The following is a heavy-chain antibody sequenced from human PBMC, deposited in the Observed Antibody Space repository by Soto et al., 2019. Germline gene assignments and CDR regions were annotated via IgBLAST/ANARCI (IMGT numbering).Heavy chain of an antibody. CDR1: GGSISIYY. CDR3: ARGYYDSSGYWYFDY. V-gene: IGHV4-59*01. J-gene: IGHJ4*02. CDR2: IYYSGST. Sequence: ETLSLTCTVSGGSISIYYLSWIRQPPGKGLEWIGYIYYSGSTNYNPSLKSRVTISVDTSKNQFSLKLSSVTAADTAVYYCARGYYDSSGYWYFDYWGQGTLVTVSS. D-gene: IGHD3-22*01.